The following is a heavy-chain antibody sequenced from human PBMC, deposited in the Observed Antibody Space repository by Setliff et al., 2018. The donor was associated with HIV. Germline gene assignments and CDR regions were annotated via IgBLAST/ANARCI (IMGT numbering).Heavy chain of an antibody. V-gene: IGHV4-59*12. CDR2: IYYSGST. Sequence: PSETLSLTCTVSCGSISEYYWSWIRQPPGKGLEWIGYIYYSGSTYYNPSLKSRVTMSVDTSKSQFSLKLSSVSAADTAVYYCARARGLLPYYYLDVWGKGTTVTVSS. CDR1: CGSISEYY. CDR3: ARARGLLPYYYLDV. D-gene: IGHD3-10*01. J-gene: IGHJ6*03.